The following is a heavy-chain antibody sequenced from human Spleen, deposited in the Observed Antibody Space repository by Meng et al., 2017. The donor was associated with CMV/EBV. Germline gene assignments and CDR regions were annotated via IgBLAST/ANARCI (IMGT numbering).Heavy chain of an antibody. Sequence: ASVKVSCKASGYTFTRYAMYRVRQAPGQRLEWMGRSNAGNGNTKYSQEFQGRVTITRDTSASTAYMELNSLRSEDTAVYYCARAYYYDSSGYSHAFDIWGQGTMVTVSS. CDR2: SNAGNGNT. CDR1: GYTFTRYA. J-gene: IGHJ3*02. D-gene: IGHD3-22*01. V-gene: IGHV1-3*02. CDR3: ARAYYYDSSGYSHAFDI.